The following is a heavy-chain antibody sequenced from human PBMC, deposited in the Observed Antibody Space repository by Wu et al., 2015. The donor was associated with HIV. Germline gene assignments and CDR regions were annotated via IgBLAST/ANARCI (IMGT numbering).Heavy chain of an antibody. J-gene: IGHJ3*01. Sequence: QVQLVQSGDEVKKPGASVKVSCKASGYSFRSYGISWVRQAPGQGLEWVGWISAYNGNTDYAQKLLGRVTMTTDTSTNTAYLDLRSLTADDTAVYYCTRGSNSWASDVWGPGTKVIVSS. CDR3: TRGSNSWASDV. V-gene: IGHV1-18*04. CDR1: GYSFRSYG. CDR2: ISAYNGNT. D-gene: IGHD2/OR15-2a*01.